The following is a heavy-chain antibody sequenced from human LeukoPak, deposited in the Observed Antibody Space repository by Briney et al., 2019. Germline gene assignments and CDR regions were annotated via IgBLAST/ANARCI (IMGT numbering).Heavy chain of an antibody. J-gene: IGHJ4*02. CDR3: VFPYWQDLDH. V-gene: IGHV3-48*02. D-gene: IGHD2-15*01. Sequence: GGSLRLSCAASGFTFRSHSMQWVRQAPGKGLEWVSHISSSGSTIYYADSVKGRFTISRDNAKESLYLQMSSLRDEDTAVYYCVFPYWQDLDHWGQGTLITVSS. CDR1: GFTFRSHS. CDR2: ISSSGSTI.